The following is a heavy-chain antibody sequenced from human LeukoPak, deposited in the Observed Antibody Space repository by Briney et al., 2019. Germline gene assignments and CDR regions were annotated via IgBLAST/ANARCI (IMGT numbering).Heavy chain of an antibody. Sequence: GGSLRLSCAASGFTFSSYSMNWVRQAPGKGLEWVSSISSSSSYIYYADSVKGRFTISRDNAKNSLYLQMNSLRAEDTAVYYCAKDHQWYAGTTSYDDWGQGTLVTVSS. CDR1: GFTFSSYS. D-gene: IGHD1-1*01. CDR2: ISSSSSYI. J-gene: IGHJ4*02. V-gene: IGHV3-21*01. CDR3: AKDHQWYAGTTSYDD.